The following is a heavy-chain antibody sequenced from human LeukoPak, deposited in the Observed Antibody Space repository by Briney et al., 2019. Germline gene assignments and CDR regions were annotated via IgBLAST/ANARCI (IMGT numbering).Heavy chain of an antibody. V-gene: IGHV1-8*01. D-gene: IGHD3-3*01. CDR3: ARGAPPLFLFLEWLGY. J-gene: IGHJ4*02. Sequence: ASVTVSCKASGYTFTSYDINWVRQATGQGLEWMGWMNPNIINTGYAQKFQGRVTMTRDTSISTAYMELSGLRSDDTAVYYYARGAPPLFLFLEWLGYWGQGPLFTVSS. CDR1: GYTFTSYD. CDR2: MNPNIINT.